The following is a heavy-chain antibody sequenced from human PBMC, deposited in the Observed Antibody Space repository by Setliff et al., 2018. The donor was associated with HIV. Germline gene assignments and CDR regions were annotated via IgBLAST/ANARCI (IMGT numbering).Heavy chain of an antibody. CDR3: ARDIDVGAANWFDP. CDR1: GGSIKNGPSS. J-gene: IGHJ5*02. CDR2: IYTSGTT. V-gene: IGHV4-61*09. D-gene: IGHD1-26*01. Sequence: SEALSLTCSVSGGSIKNGPSSWTWIRQPAGKVLEWIGHIYTSGTTNYNSSLNSRVTISVDTSKNQFSLKLRSVTAADTAIYYCARDIDVGAANWFDPWGQGTLVTVSS.